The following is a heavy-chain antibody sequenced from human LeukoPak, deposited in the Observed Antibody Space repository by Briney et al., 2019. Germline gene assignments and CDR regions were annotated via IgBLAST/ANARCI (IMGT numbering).Heavy chain of an antibody. Sequence: ASETLSLTCTVSGGSISSDDYYWSWIRQPPEKGLEWIGYIYYSGSTYYNPSLKSRVTISVDTSKNQFSLKLSSVTAADTAVYYCARVGRIVGAAQVAFDIWGQGTMVTVSS. CDR1: GGSISSDDYY. V-gene: IGHV4-30-4*08. CDR3: ARVGRIVGAAQVAFDI. CDR2: IYYSGST. D-gene: IGHD1-26*01. J-gene: IGHJ3*02.